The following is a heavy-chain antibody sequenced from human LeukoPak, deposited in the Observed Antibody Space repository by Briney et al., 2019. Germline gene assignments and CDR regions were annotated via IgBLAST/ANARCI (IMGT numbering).Heavy chain of an antibody. Sequence: PGGSLRLSCAASGFTFSSYWMSWVRQAPGKGLEWVANIKQDGSEKYYVDSVKGRFTISRDNAKNSLYLQMNSLRAEDTAVYYCARDSVRGVFCRRSISKLDVWGKGTTVTVSS. V-gene: IGHV3-7*03. D-gene: IGHD3-10*01. J-gene: IGHJ6*04. CDR2: IKQDGSEK. CDR1: GFTFSSYW. CDR3: ARDSVRGVFCRRSISKLDV.